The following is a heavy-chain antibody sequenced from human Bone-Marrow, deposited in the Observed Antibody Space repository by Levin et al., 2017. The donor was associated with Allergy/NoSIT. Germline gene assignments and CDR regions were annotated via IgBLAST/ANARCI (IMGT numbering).Heavy chain of an antibody. CDR3: ARGYTSHYYYYYGMDV. J-gene: IGHJ6*02. V-gene: IGHV4-30-4*01. Sequence: SETLSLTCTVSGGSISSGDYYWSWIRQPPGKGLEWIGYIYYSGSTYYNPSLKSRVTISVDTSKNQFSLKLSSVTAADTAVYYCARGYTSHYYYYYGMDVWGQGTTVTVSS. D-gene: IGHD3-16*02. CDR1: GGSISSGDYY. CDR2: IYYSGST.